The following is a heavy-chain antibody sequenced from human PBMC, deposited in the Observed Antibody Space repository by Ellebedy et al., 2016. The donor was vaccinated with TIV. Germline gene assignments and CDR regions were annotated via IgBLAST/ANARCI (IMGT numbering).Heavy chain of an antibody. V-gene: IGHV4-34*01. J-gene: IGHJ6*02. D-gene: IGHD3-3*01. Sequence: MPSETLSLTCAVSGGSFSPYFWTWIRQTPGKGLEWIGEINHSTTNYNPSLKSRVTIPIDASKNQFTLNLISVTAADTGVYYCARGQGYWSGYGMDVWGQGTTVTVSS. CDR3: ARGQGYWSGYGMDV. CDR2: INHSTT. CDR1: GGSFSPYF.